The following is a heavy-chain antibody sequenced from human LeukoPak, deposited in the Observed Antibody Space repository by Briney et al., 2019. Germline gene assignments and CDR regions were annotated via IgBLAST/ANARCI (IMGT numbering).Heavy chain of an antibody. V-gene: IGHV4-59*08. D-gene: IGHD5-18*01. CDR1: GDSISSYD. J-gene: IGHJ3*02. Sequence: SETLSLTCTVSGDSISSYDWSWGRQPPGKGLEGSGDIYYSGSTTYNPSLQRRVTISVDTSRNQFSLKLSSVTAADTAVYYCARQTGTAMATDAFDIWGQGPMVPVPS. CDR3: ARQTGTAMATDAFDI. CDR2: IYYSGST.